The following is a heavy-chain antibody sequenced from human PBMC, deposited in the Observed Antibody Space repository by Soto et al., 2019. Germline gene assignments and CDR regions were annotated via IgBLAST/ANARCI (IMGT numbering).Heavy chain of an antibody. CDR2: IYPGDSDT. J-gene: IGHJ6*02. CDR1: GYSFTSYW. CDR3: ARQGGYCSGGSCYGVEGYYYYGMDV. V-gene: IGHV5-51*01. D-gene: IGHD2-15*01. Sequence: GESLKISCKGSGYSFTSYWIGWVRQMPGKGLEWMGIIYPGDSDTRYSPSFQGQVTISADKSISTAYLQWSSLKASDTAMYYCARQGGYCSGGSCYGVEGYYYYGMDVWGQRTTVTVSS.